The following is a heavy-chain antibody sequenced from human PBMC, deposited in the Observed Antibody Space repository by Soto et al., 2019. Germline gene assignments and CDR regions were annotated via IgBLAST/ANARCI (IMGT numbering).Heavy chain of an antibody. V-gene: IGHV3-48*01. CDR2: ISSSSSTI. D-gene: IGHD3-9*01. CDR1: GFTFSSYS. CDR3: ARSGSDTTFLRYFDWLRIAYFDY. J-gene: IGHJ4*02. Sequence: GGSLRLSCAASGFTFSSYSMNWVRQAPGKGLEWVSYISSSSSTIYYADSVKGRFTISRDNAKNSLYLQMNSLRAEDTAVYYCARSGSDTTFLRYFDWLRIAYFDYWGQGTLVTVSS.